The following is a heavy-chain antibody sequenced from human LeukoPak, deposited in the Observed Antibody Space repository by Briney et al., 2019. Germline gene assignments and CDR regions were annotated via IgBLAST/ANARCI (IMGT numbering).Heavy chain of an antibody. Sequence: SSVKVARKAAGDTFNSHTISCVRQAPGQGPEWMGRIIPILGIANYAQKFQGRVTITADKSTSTAYMELSSLRSEDTAVYYCARGWGGLDDGFDYWGQGTLVTVSS. CDR3: ARGWGGLDDGFDY. V-gene: IGHV1-69*02. J-gene: IGHJ4*02. CDR2: IIPILGIA. CDR1: GDTFNSHT. D-gene: IGHD3/OR15-3a*01.